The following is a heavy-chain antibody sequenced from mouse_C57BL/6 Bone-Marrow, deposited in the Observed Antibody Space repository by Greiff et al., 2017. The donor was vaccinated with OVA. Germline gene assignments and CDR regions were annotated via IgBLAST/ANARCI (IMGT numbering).Heavy chain of an antibody. CDR2: IDPNSGGT. J-gene: IGHJ3*01. V-gene: IGHV1-72*01. Sequence: VKLMESGAELVKPGASVKLSCKASGYTFTSYWVHWVKQRPGRGLEWIGRIDPNSGGTKYNEKFKGKATLTVDKPSSTAYMQLSSLTSEDSAVYYYARRGYYGPWFAYWGQGTLVTVSA. CDR1: GYTFTSYW. D-gene: IGHD2-1*01. CDR3: ARRGYYGPWFAY.